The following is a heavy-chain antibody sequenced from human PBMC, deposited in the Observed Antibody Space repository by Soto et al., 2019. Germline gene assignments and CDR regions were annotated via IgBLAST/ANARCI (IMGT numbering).Heavy chain of an antibody. J-gene: IGHJ5*02. CDR1: GGTFSSYA. D-gene: IGHD3-9*01. CDR2: IIPIFGTA. Sequence: GASVKVSCKASGGTFSSYAISWVRQAPGQGLEWMGGIIPIFGTANYAQKFQGRVTITADKSTSTAYMELSSLRSEDTAVYYCARAPGHDWLSFWFDPWGQGTLVTVSS. CDR3: ARAPGHDWLSFWFDP. V-gene: IGHV1-69*06.